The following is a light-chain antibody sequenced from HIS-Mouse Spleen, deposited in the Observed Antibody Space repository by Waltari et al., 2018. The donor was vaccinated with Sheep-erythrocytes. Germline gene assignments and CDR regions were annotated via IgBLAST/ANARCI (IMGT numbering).Light chain of an antibody. J-gene: IGLJ1*01. V-gene: IGLV2-11*01. CDR1: ISDVGSSNY. CDR2: DVS. CDR3: CSYAGSYNHV. Sequence: QSALTLPRSVSGSPGQSVTIPCTGTISDVGSSNYVSWYQQHPGKAPKLMIYDVSKRPSGVPDRFSGSKSGNTASLTISGLQAEDEADYYCCSYAGSYNHVFATGTKVTVL.